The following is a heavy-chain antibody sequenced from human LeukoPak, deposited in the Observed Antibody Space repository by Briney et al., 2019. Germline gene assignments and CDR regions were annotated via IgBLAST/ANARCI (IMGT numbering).Heavy chain of an antibody. J-gene: IGHJ4*02. V-gene: IGHV4-39*01. CDR3: ASYYFFPFDY. Sequence: SSETLSLTCTVSGGSISSSSYYWGWIRQPPGKGLEWIGGIYYSGSTYYNPSLKSRVTISVDTSKNQFSLKLSSVTAADTAVYYCASYYFFPFDYWGQGTLVTVSS. D-gene: IGHD3-3*01. CDR2: IYYSGST. CDR1: GGSISSSSYY.